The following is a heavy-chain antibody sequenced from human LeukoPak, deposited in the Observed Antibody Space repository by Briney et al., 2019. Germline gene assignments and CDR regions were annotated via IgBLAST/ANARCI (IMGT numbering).Heavy chain of an antibody. V-gene: IGHV4-39*01. Sequence: SETLSLTCTVSGGSIGSSSYYWGWIRQPPGKGLEWIGSIYYSGSTYYNPSLKSRVTISVDTSKNQFSLKLSSVTAADTAVYYCARHSIAAVYDAFDIWGQGTMVTVSS. D-gene: IGHD6-13*01. CDR3: ARHSIAAVYDAFDI. J-gene: IGHJ3*02. CDR1: GGSIGSSSYY. CDR2: IYYSGST.